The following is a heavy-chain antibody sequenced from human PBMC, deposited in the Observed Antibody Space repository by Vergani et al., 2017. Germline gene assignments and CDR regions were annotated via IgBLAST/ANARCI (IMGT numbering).Heavy chain of an antibody. V-gene: IGHV3-11*04. CDR2: ISPGASTV. CDR3: AKNPCISPSHHYYAMDV. Sequence: VQLLESGGDLVQPGGSLRLSCAASGFKFSDHYMSWIRQAPGKGLEWVSHISPGASTVSYTDSVTGRFTVSRDNDNNSLPLDMTTLRVEATAVYYCAKNPCISPSHHYYAMDVWGEGTTVTVSS. J-gene: IGHJ6*04. CDR1: GFKFSDHY. D-gene: IGHD1-14*01.